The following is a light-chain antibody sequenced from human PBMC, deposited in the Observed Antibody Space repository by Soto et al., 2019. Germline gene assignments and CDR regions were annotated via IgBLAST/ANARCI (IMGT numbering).Light chain of an antibody. CDR1: KSSLIIVVGTTN. Sequence: IVLPQPHLSFPSTPGSPAPFSSSLSKSSLIIVVGTTNLDWYWQKPGQSPQLLIYTLSYRASGVPDRFSGSGSGADFTLRISRVEAEDVGVYYCMQRIQFPYTFGQGTKLEIK. CDR2: TLS. V-gene: IGKV2-40*01. J-gene: IGKJ2*01. CDR3: MQRIQFPYT.